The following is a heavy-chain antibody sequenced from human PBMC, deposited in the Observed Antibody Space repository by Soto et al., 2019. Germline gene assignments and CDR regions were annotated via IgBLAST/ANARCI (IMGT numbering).Heavy chain of an antibody. D-gene: IGHD6-13*01. CDR3: ARPGGSGWFYFDS. CDR2: IYYSATT. CDR1: GGSISSYY. Sequence: SETQSLTCTVSGGSISSYYWSWIRQPPGKGLEWIGYIYYSATTNYNPSLKSRVTISVDTSKNHFSLKLTSVTAADTAVYYCARPGGSGWFYFDSWGQGSQVTVSS. V-gene: IGHV4-59*08. J-gene: IGHJ4*02.